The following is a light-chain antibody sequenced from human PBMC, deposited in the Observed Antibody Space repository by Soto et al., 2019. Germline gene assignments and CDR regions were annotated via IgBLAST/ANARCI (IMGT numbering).Light chain of an antibody. V-gene: IGLV2-8*01. CDR1: SSDVGAYNY. J-gene: IGLJ2*01. Sequence: QSALTQPPSASGSPGQSVTISCTGTSSDVGAYNYVSWYQQHPGKAPKLMIYEVTKRPSGVPDRFSGSKFGSTASLTVSGLQAEDEADYCCSSYAGSNNLLFGGGTKLTVL. CDR2: EVT. CDR3: SSYAGSNNLL.